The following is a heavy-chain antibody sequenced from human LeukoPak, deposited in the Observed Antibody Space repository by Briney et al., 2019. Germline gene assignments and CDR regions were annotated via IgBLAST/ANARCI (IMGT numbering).Heavy chain of an antibody. CDR2: IYDSGST. V-gene: IGHV4-59*12. CDR1: GGSISSYY. Sequence: SETLSLTCTVSGGSISSYYWSWIRQPPGKGLEWIGYIYDSGSTNYNPSLKSRVTIAVDTSKNKFSLTLSSVTAADTAVYYCARGGTKFCGGDCYFFDYWGQGTLVTVSS. D-gene: IGHD2-21*02. J-gene: IGHJ4*02. CDR3: ARGGTKFCGGDCYFFDY.